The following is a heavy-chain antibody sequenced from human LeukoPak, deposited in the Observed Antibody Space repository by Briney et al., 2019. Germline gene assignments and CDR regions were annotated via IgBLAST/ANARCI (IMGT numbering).Heavy chain of an antibody. CDR2: IYTSGST. CDR1: GGSISSYY. V-gene: IGHV4-4*07. Sequence: KPSETLSLTCTVSGGSISSYYWSWIRQPAGKGLEWIGRIYTSGSTNYNPSLKSRVTMSVDTSKNQFSLKLSSVTAADTAVYYCAREYCSSTSCSDSGSEYWGQGTLVTVSS. J-gene: IGHJ4*02. D-gene: IGHD2-2*01. CDR3: AREYCSSTSCSDSGSEY.